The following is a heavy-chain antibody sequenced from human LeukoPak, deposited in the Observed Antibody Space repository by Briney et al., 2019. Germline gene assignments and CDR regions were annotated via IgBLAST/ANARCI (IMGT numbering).Heavy chain of an antibody. CDR2: ISVGSDYI. D-gene: IGHD6-19*01. J-gene: IGHJ2*01. V-gene: IGHV3-23*01. CDR1: GFTFSSYA. CDR3: ARIAVSGLWYFDL. Sequence: GGSLRLSCAASGFTFSSYAMSWVRQAPGKGLEWVSSISVGSDYIYYADSVKGRFTVSRDNSKRTLYLQMNSLRAEDMAVYYCARIAVSGLWYFDLWGRGTLVTVSS.